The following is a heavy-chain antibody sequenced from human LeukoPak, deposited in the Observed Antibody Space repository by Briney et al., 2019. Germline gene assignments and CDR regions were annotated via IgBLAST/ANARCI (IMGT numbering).Heavy chain of an antibody. D-gene: IGHD4-17*01. V-gene: IGHV4-59*01. CDR2: MQSSGNS. CDR1: GDSISTYH. Sequence: SETLSLTCSVSGDSISTYHWNWVRERPGKGLEWIGYMQSSGNSNYNPSLKSRVFMSVDTSKNQFVLNLMSVTAADTAVYYCARDDYGDYQRYWGQGTLVTVSS. CDR3: ARDDYGDYQRY. J-gene: IGHJ4*02.